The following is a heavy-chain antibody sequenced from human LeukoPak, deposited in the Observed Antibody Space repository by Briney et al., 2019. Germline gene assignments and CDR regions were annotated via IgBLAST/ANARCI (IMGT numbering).Heavy chain of an antibody. V-gene: IGHV4-61*02. CDR3: ARTNCGGDCRGYYYSYYMDV. CDR1: GGSISSGSDY. D-gene: IGHD2-21*02. CDR2: IYTSGST. J-gene: IGHJ6*03. Sequence: SQTLSLTCTVSGGSISSGSDYWNCIRQPAGKGLEWIGRIYTSGSTNYNPSLKSRITISVDTSKKQFSLKLSSVTAADTAVYYCARTNCGGDCRGYYYSYYMDVWGKGTTVTISS.